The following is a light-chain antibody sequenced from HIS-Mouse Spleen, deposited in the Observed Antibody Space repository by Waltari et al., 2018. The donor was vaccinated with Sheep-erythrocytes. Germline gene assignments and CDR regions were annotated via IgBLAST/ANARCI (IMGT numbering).Light chain of an antibody. V-gene: IGLV2-11*01. CDR3: CSYAGSYNHV. Sequence: LTHPPPFSGPPGPPFTTPCTGTTSHVGGYNFSPWYQQHPGKAPKLMIYDVSKRPSGVPDRFSGSKSGNTASLTISGLQAEDEADYYCCSYAGSYNHVFATGTKVTVL. CDR2: DVS. CDR1: TSHVGGYNF. J-gene: IGLJ1*01.